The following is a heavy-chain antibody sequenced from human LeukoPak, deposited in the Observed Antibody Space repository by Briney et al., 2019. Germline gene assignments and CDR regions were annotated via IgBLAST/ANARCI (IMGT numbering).Heavy chain of an antibody. CDR2: IYTGTT. V-gene: IGHV4-59*01. Sequence: SEALSLTCTVSGDSMSRYYWNWIRQSPGKGLEWIGYIYTGTTNYNPSLKSRVTISVDTSKNQVSLKMVSVTAADTAVYYCRRGGSWPDYWGQGTLVTVSS. CDR3: RRGGSWPDY. J-gene: IGHJ4*02. CDR1: GDSMSRYY.